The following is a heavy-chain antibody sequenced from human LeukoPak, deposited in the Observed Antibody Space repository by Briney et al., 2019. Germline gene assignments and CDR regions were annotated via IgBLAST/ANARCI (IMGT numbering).Heavy chain of an antibody. CDR3: ARAFVTMVRGVMADWFDP. D-gene: IGHD3-10*01. CDR2: IYTSGST. Sequence: SETLSLTCTVSGGSISSGSYYWSWIRQPAGKGLEWIGRIYTSGSTNYNPSLKSRVTISVDTSKNQFSLKLSSVTAADTAVYYCARAFVTMVRGVMADWFDPWGQGTLVTVSS. J-gene: IGHJ5*02. V-gene: IGHV4-61*02. CDR1: GGSISSGSYY.